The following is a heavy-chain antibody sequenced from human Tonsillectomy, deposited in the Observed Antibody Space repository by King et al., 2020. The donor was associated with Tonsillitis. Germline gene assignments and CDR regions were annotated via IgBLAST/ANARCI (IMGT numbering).Heavy chain of an antibody. CDR3: AIASYYCDRTGYYGAFDI. Sequence: VQLVESGGGLVQPGRSLRLSCAASGFTFDDYATHWVRQAPGKGLEWVSGISWNSGRIGYADSVKGRFTISRDNAKNSLYLQMDSLRPEDTALYYCAIASYYCDRTGYYGAFDIWGRGTMVTVSS. CDR1: GFTFDDYA. V-gene: IGHV3-9*01. CDR2: ISWNSGRI. J-gene: IGHJ3*02. D-gene: IGHD3-22*01.